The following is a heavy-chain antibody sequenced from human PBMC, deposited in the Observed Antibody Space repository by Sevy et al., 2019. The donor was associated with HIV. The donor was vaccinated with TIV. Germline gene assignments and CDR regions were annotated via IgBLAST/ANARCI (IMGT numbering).Heavy chain of an antibody. Sequence: GGSLRLSCTASGFTFSNFGMHWVRQVPGKGLEWVTFILSEGYDKYYAASVKGRLTISRDESKNTLYLQMDSLRAEDTDIYYCAKELAGPGRRYFDYWGQGTLVTVSS. CDR1: GFTFSNFG. CDR3: AKELAGPGRRYFDY. J-gene: IGHJ4*02. V-gene: IGHV3-30*02. CDR2: ILSEGYDK. D-gene: IGHD6-13*01.